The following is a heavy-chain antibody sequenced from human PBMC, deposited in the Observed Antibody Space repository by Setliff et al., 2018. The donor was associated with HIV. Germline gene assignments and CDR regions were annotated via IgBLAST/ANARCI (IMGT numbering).Heavy chain of an antibody. Sequence: ASVKVSCKVSGYTLTEFSMHWVRQAPGKGLEWMGRFDPEDGDTLYAQNFQGRVTMTEDPPTDTAYLELSGLRFGDTAVYYCATLKEQWLSEGGFDYWGQVTLVTVSS. D-gene: IGHD6-19*01. CDR1: GYTLTEFS. V-gene: IGHV1-24*01. J-gene: IGHJ4*02. CDR2: FDPEDGDT. CDR3: ATLKEQWLSEGGFDY.